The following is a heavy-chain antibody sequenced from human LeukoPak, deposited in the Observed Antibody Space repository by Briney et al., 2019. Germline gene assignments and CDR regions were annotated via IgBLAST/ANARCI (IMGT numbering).Heavy chain of an antibody. J-gene: IGHJ4*02. CDR3: VKGARSGITVAHTVEN. CDR1: GFIFSNYA. Sequence: GGSLTLACLASGFIFSNYAMSWVRQVPGRVREWVSTISCSGDSTDVTDYVKGRFTIARDNSKKSLYMQMNTVRAEDTDVYYCVKGARSGITVAHTVENWGEETMVTVSS. CDR2: ISCSGDST. D-gene: IGHD6-19*01. V-gene: IGHV3-23*01.